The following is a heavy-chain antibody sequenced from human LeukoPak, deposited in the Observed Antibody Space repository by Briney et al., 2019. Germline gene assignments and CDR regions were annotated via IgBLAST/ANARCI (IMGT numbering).Heavy chain of an antibody. CDR1: GGSISSSSYY. D-gene: IGHD2-8*01. CDR3: ARNPSNHCTNGVCYTGSDPPNNWFDP. J-gene: IGHJ5*02. Sequence: SETLSLTCTVSGGSISSSSYYWGWIRQPPGRGLEWIGSIYYSGSTYYNPSLKSRVTISVDTSKNQFSLKLSSVTAADTAVYYCARNPSNHCTNGVCYTGSDPPNNWFDPWGQGTLVTVSS. CDR2: IYYSGST. V-gene: IGHV4-39*01.